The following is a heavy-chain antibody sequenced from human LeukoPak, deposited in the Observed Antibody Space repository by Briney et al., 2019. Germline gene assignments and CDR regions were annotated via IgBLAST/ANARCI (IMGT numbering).Heavy chain of an antibody. D-gene: IGHD3-10*01. J-gene: IGHJ4*02. Sequence: GGSLRLSCSASGFTFSSYAMHWVRQAPGEGLEYVSAISSNGGSTYYADSVRGRFTMSRDNSKNTLYLQVSSLRAEDTAVYYCVKDHYYGSGSYYRGDYWGQGALVTVSS. V-gene: IGHV3-64D*06. CDR3: VKDHYYGSGSYYRGDY. CDR2: ISSNGGST. CDR1: GFTFSSYA.